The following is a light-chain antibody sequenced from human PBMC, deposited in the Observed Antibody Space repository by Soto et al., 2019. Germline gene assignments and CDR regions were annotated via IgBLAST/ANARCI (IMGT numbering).Light chain of an antibody. CDR3: QQYDSSPT. V-gene: IGKV3-20*01. CDR2: GVS. Sequence: EIVLTHSPGTLSLSPWEIATLSCRASQSISSRYLAWYQQKPGQAPRLLMYGVSSRATGTPDRFSGSGSGTDFTLTISRLEPEDFAVYHCQQYDSSPTFGQGTKVDIK. J-gene: IGKJ1*01. CDR1: QSISSRY.